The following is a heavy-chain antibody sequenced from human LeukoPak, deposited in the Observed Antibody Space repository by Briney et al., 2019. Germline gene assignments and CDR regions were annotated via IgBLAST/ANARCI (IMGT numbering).Heavy chain of an antibody. D-gene: IGHD3-22*01. CDR3: AREDYYDTLGAFDI. V-gene: IGHV3-30-3*01. CDR2: ISYDGSNK. CDR1: GFTFSSYA. J-gene: IGHJ3*02. Sequence: PGGSLRLSCAASGFTFSSYAMHWVRQAPGKGLEWVAVISYDGSNKYYADSVKGRFTISRDNSKNTLYLQMNSLRAEDTAVYYCAREDYYDTLGAFDIWGQGTMVTVSS.